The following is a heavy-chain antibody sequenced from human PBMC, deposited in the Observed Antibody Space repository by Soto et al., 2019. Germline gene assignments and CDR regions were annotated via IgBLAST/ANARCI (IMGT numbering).Heavy chain of an antibody. J-gene: IGHJ4*02. CDR3: AKDSCSGGRCSRPFDS. CDR2: ISGSGGNT. V-gene: IGHV3-23*01. D-gene: IGHD2-15*01. Sequence: GGSLRLSCAGSGFTFSSYAMNWVRQAPGKGLEWVSVISGSGGNTYYADSVKGRFTTSRDNSKNTLNLQMNSLRAEDTAVYYWAKDSCSGGRCSRPFDSWGQGTLVTVSS. CDR1: GFTFSSYA.